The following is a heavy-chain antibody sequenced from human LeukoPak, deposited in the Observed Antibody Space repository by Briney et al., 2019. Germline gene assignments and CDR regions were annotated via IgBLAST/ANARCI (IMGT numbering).Heavy chain of an antibody. V-gene: IGHV3-23*01. Sequence: GGSLRLSCAASGFTFSSYAMSWVRQAPGKGLEWVSAISGSGGSTYYADSVKGRFTISRDNSKNTLYLQMNSLRAEDTAVYYCAKAQAGGYSYGPGDYWGQGTLVTVSS. J-gene: IGHJ4*02. CDR2: ISGSGGST. CDR1: GFTFSSYA. CDR3: AKAQAGGYSYGPGDY. D-gene: IGHD5-18*01.